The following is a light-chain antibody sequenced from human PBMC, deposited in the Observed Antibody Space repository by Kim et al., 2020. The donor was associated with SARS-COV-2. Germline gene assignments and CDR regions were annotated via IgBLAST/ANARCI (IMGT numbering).Light chain of an antibody. J-gene: IGLJ1*01. CDR2: EVM. CDR3: ASFAGDKNPYV. V-gene: IGLV2-8*01. Sequence: SSCSGSTRDFRGNQYISWYQHQPGKAPRLLIYEVMKRRSGVPDRFSGSKSDNTASLTVSGLQAEDEADYYCASFAGDKNPYVFGTGTKVTVL. CDR1: TRDFRGNQY.